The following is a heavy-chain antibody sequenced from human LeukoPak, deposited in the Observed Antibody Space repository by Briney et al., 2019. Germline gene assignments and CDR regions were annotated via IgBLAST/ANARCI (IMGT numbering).Heavy chain of an antibody. Sequence: GGSLRLSCTASGFTFGDYAMKWVRQAPGKGMEWVGFIRSKAYGGTTEYGASVKGRFTISRDDSKSIAYLLMNSLKTEDTAVYYCTRDPRGSYGPDAFDIWGQGTMVTVSS. CDR3: TRDPRGSYGPDAFDI. CDR2: IRSKAYGGTT. V-gene: IGHV3-49*04. J-gene: IGHJ3*02. CDR1: GFTFGDYA. D-gene: IGHD1-26*01.